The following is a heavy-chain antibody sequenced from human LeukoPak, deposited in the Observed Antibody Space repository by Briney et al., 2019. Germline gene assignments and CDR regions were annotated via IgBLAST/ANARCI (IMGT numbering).Heavy chain of an antibody. D-gene: IGHD4-17*01. CDR3: ARRELAYDYGDYDPMGYYYYGMDV. CDR1: GFTVSGNY. V-gene: IGHV3-53*05. CDR2: IYSGGST. Sequence: QPGGSLRLSCAASGFTVSGNYMSWVRQAPGKGLEWVSTIYSGGSTYYADSVKGRFTISRDNSKNRLYLQMNSLRSEDTAVYYCARRELAYDYGDYDPMGYYYYGMDVWGQGTTVTVSS. J-gene: IGHJ6*02.